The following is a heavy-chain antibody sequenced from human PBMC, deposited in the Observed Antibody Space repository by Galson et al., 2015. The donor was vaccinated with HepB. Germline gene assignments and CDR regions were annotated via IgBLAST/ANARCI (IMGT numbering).Heavy chain of an antibody. CDR1: GYDFSSYW. CDR3: ARSIAAITVAPGRSYNWFDP. J-gene: IGHJ5*02. V-gene: IGHV5-51*01. CDR2: VHPRYSDT. Sequence: QSGAEVKKPGESLKISCKGSGYDFSSYWIVWVRQIPGKGLEWMGIVHPRYSDTRYSPSFQGQVTISVDTSISTAYLHWSSLKASDTAVYYCARSIAAITVAPGRSYNWFDPWGQGTLVTVSS. D-gene: IGHD6-25*01.